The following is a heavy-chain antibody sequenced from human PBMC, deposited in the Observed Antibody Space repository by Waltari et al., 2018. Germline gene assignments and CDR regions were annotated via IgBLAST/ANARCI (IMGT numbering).Heavy chain of an antibody. CDR2: INPNSGDT. V-gene: IGHV1-2*02. CDR1: GSPFTDQY. CDR3: ARVRAGGAYYVY. Sequence: QVQLVQSGAEVKKPGAPVKVCGTDSGSPFTDQYFHLLQQAPGQGLEWMGWINPNSGDTAYEQNFQGRVTITRDTSINTAYMELRGLTSDDTAIYYCARVRAGGAYYVYWGQGTLVTVSS. D-gene: IGHD1-26*01. J-gene: IGHJ4*02.